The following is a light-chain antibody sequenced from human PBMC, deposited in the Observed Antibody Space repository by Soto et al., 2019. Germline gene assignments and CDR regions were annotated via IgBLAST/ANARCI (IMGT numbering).Light chain of an antibody. CDR2: EGT. Sequence: QSVLTQPASVSGFLGQSITMSCTGSSSDVGTFNLVSWFQQHPGKAPKLLIFEGTKRPSGVSNRFSGSKSGNTASLTISGLQAEDEADYYCISYTSGTSPYVFGTGTKVTVL. CDR3: ISYTSGTSPYV. V-gene: IGLV2-14*02. J-gene: IGLJ1*01. CDR1: SSDVGTFNL.